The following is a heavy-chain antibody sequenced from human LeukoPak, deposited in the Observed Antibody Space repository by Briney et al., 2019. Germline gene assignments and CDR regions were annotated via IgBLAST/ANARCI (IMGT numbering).Heavy chain of an antibody. CDR3: AREQPGSGWSGFDY. Sequence: GGSLRLSCAASGFSFRGYYMTWGRQAPGKGVGGGADISIDGSRRHYAVFLEGRVTISSDNSKNTVSLQMSSLRSEDTAVYFCAREQPGSGWSGFDYWGQGTLVTVSS. V-gene: IGHV3-30*04. CDR2: ISIDGSRR. D-gene: IGHD6-19*01. CDR1: GFSFRGYY. J-gene: IGHJ4*02.